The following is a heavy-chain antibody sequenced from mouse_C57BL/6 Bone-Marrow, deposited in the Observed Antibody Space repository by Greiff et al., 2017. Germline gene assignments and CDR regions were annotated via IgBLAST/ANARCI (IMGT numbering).Heavy chain of an antibody. CDR1: GFSLSTFGMG. D-gene: IGHD3-3*01. J-gene: IGHJ4*01. V-gene: IGHV8-8*01. Sequence: LVESGPGILQPSQTLSLTCSFSGFSLSTFGMGVGWIRQPSGKGLEWLAHIWWDDDKYYNPALKSRLTISTDTSKNQVFLKIANVDTADTATNYCARRRRAGAMDYWGQGTSVTVSS. CDR2: IWWDDDK. CDR3: ARRRRAGAMDY.